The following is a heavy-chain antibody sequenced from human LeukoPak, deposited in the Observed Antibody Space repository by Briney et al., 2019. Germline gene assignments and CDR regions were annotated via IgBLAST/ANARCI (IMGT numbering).Heavy chain of an antibody. CDR1: GFTFTNYA. J-gene: IGHJ4*02. CDR2: ISGSGDST. Sequence: PGGSLRLSCAASGFTFTNYAMSWVRQARGKGLEWVSGISGSGDSTNYADSVKGRFTISRDNSKNTLYLQMNSLRAEDTAVYYCAKASYSGTYYLDYWGQGTLVTVSS. V-gene: IGHV3-23*01. D-gene: IGHD1-26*01. CDR3: AKASYSGTYYLDY.